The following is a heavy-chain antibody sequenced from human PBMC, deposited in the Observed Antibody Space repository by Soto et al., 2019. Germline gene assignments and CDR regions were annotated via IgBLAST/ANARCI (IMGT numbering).Heavy chain of an antibody. CDR1: GGSISSYY. CDR3: ARVMVRGVTLPFGY. D-gene: IGHD3-10*01. Sequence: PSETLSLTCTVTGGSISSYYWSWIRQPPGKGLEWIGYIYYSGSTNYNPSLKSRVTISVDTSKNQFSLKLSSVTAADTAVYYCARVMVRGVTLPFGYWGQGTLVTVSS. V-gene: IGHV4-59*12. CDR2: IYYSGST. J-gene: IGHJ4*02.